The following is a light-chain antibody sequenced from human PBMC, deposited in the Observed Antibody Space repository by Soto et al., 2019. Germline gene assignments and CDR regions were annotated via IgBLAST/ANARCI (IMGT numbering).Light chain of an antibody. CDR1: QRVSSSY. Sequence: EIVLTQSPGTLSLSPGERATLSCRASQRVSSSYLAWYQQKPGQAPRLLIYGASNRATGIPDRFSVSASGTDFTLTISRLEPEDFAVYYCQHYGTSALFGPGTKVDIK. J-gene: IGKJ3*01. V-gene: IGKV3-20*01. CDR3: QHYGTSAL. CDR2: GAS.